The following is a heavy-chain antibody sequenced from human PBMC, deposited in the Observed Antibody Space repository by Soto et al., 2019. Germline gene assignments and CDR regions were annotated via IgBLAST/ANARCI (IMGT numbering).Heavy chain of an antibody. J-gene: IGHJ3*02. D-gene: IGHD5-18*01. V-gene: IGHV3-15*07. Sequence: EVQLVESGGGLVKPGGSLRLSCAASGFIFSNAWMNWVRQAPGKGLEWVGRIKSKTDGGTTDYAAPVKGRFTISRDDSKNTLYLQMNSLKTEDTAVYYCTTILRLDGGYEAFDIWGQGTMVTVSS. CDR3: TTILRLDGGYEAFDI. CDR2: IKSKTDGGTT. CDR1: GFIFSNAW.